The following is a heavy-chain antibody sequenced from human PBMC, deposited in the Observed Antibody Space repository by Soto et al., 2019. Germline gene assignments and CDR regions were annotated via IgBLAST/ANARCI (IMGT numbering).Heavy chain of an antibody. D-gene: IGHD6-19*01. Sequence: QVQLMESGGGVVLPGKSLRLTCTAYGFTFSNYAVHWVRQAPGKRPEWVAGVSYDGRKQYYADSLKGRVTISRDNSKKTIYLQINSLRPDDTALFYCARDISSVVGTRGYAFYFWGPGTMFTVSS. CDR3: ARDISSVVGTRGYAFYF. V-gene: IGHV3-30*04. CDR1: GFTFSNYA. CDR2: VSYDGRKQ. J-gene: IGHJ3*01.